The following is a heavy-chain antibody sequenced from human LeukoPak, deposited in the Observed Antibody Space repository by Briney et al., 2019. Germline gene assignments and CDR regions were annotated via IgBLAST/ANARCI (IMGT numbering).Heavy chain of an antibody. Sequence: PSETLSLTCAVYGGSFSSYYWTWVRQPPGKGLEWIGEITHRGTTHYNPSFKSRVTISADTQFALKLTSVTAADTAVYYCAILGYCSSASCYAIPIWGQGSLVTVSS. CDR2: ITHRGTT. D-gene: IGHD2-2*01. J-gene: IGHJ4*02. CDR1: GGSFSSYY. V-gene: IGHV4-34*01. CDR3: AILGYCSSASCYAIPI.